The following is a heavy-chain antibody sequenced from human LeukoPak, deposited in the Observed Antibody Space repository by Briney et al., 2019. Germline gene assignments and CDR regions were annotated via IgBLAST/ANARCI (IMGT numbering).Heavy chain of an antibody. CDR2: IYYSGNT. Sequence: SETLSLTCTVSGASFSSYYWSWIRQPPGEGLEWVGYIYYSGNTNYNPSLKSRVTMSVETSRNQFSLRLSSVTAADTAVYYCARETAELGRSFDYWGQGAQVTVSS. CDR1: GASFSSYY. CDR3: ARETAELGRSFDY. D-gene: IGHD6-6*01. J-gene: IGHJ4*02. V-gene: IGHV4-59*01.